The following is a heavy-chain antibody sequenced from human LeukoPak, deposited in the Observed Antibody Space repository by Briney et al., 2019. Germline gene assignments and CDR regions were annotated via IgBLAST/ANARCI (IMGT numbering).Heavy chain of an antibody. V-gene: IGHV3-53*01. CDR2: FYVGGAT. D-gene: IGHD5-24*01. Sequence: PGGSLRLSCAASGXTFSRYSMNWVRQAPGKGLEWVSVFYVGGATYYADSVKGRFTISRDNSENTLYLQMKSLRAEDTAVYYCARGDGYNFFDYWGQGTLVTVSS. CDR3: ARGDGYNFFDY. J-gene: IGHJ4*02. CDR1: GXTFSRYS.